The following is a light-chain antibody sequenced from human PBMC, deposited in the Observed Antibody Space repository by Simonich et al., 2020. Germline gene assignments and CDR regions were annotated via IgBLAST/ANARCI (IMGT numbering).Light chain of an antibody. J-gene: IGLJ3*02. CDR2: DVS. Sequence: QSALTQPASVSGSPGQSITISCTGTSSDVGGYNYVSRYQQHPGKAPKLMIYDVSNRPSEVSNRFSGSKSGNTASLTISGLQAEDEADYYCSSYTSSSTRVFGGGTKLTVL. CDR3: SSYTSSSTRV. V-gene: IGLV2-14*03. CDR1: SSDVGGYNY.